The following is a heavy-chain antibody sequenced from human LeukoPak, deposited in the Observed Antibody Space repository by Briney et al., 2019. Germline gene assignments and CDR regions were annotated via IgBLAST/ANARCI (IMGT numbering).Heavy chain of an antibody. CDR3: ALNGREAAYDDPMEQQLGYFDY. CDR1: GFTFSSYE. D-gene: IGHD6-13*01. CDR2: IKQDGSEK. Sequence: PGGSLRLSCAASGFTFSSYEMNWVRQAPGKGLEWVANIKQDGSEKYYVDSVKGRFTISRDNAKNSLYLQMNSLRAEDTAVYYCALNGREAAYDDPMEQQLGYFDYWGQGTLVTVSS. V-gene: IGHV3-7*01. J-gene: IGHJ4*02.